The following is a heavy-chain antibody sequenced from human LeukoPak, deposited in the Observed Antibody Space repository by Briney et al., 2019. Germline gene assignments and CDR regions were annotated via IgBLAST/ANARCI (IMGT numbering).Heavy chain of an antibody. CDR3: ARDSLTMIVGRQKRGLDY. J-gene: IGHJ4*02. V-gene: IGHV3-30*04. D-gene: IGHD3-22*01. CDR1: GFTFSSYA. Sequence: GGSLRLSCAASGFTFSSYAMHWVRQAPGKGLEWVAVISYDGSNKYYADSVKGRFTISRDNAKNSLYLQMNSLRAEDTAVYYCARDSLTMIVGRQKRGLDYWGQGTLVTVSS. CDR2: ISYDGSNK.